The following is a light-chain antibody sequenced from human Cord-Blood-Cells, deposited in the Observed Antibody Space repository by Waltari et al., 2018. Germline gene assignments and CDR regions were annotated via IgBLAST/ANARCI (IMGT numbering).Light chain of an antibody. V-gene: IGLV2-23*02. Sequence: QSALTPPASVSGSPGQSITIPCTGTSRDVGGYNLVSWYQQHPGKAPKLMIYEVSKRPSGVSNRFSGSKSGNTASLTISGLQAEDEADYYCCAYAGSTTYVIFGGGTKLTVL. J-gene: IGLJ2*01. CDR2: EVS. CDR1: SRDVGGYNL. CDR3: CAYAGSTTYVI.